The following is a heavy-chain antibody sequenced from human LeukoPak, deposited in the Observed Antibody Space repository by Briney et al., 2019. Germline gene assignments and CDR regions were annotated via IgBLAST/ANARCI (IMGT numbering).Heavy chain of an antibody. J-gene: IGHJ4*02. CDR3: AKSLDYSSSWYVGY. CDR1: GFTFSSYA. CDR2: ISGSGGST. D-gene: IGHD6-13*01. V-gene: IGHV3-23*01. Sequence: GGSLRLSCTASGFTFSSYAMSWVRQAPGKGLEWVSAISGSGGSTYYADSVKGRVTISRDNYKNPLYLQMNSLRAEDTAVYYCAKSLDYSSSWYVGYWGQGTLVTVSS.